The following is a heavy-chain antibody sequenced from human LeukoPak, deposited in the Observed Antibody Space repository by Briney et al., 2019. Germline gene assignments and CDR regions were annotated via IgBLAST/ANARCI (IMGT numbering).Heavy chain of an antibody. D-gene: IGHD6-19*01. CDR1: GFTFDDYG. Sequence: PGGSLRLSCAASGFTFDDYGMSWVRQAPGKGLEWVSGINWNGGSTGYADPVKGRFTISRDNAKNSLYLQMNSLRAEDTALYHCARGYSSGWYDYWGQGTLVTVSS. V-gene: IGHV3-20*01. CDR3: ARGYSSGWYDY. CDR2: INWNGGST. J-gene: IGHJ4*02.